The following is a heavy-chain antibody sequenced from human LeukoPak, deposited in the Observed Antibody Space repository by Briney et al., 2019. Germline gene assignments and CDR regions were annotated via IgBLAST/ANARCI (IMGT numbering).Heavy chain of an antibody. CDR2: INHSGST. CDR1: GGSFSGYY. Sequence: SETLSLTCAVYGGSFSGYYWSWIRQPPGKGLEWIGEINHSGSTNYNPSLKSRVTISVDTSKNQFSLKLSSVTAADTAVYYCARGPCSSTSCSIGRFDPWGQGTLVTVSS. D-gene: IGHD2-2*01. CDR3: ARGPCSSTSCSIGRFDP. J-gene: IGHJ5*02. V-gene: IGHV4-34*01.